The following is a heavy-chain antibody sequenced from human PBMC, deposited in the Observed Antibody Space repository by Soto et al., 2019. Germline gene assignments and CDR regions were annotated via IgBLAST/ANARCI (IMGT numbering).Heavy chain of an antibody. D-gene: IGHD6-13*01. Sequence: SETLSLTCTVSGGSINNYCWSWIRQAADKRLEWIGRLHSTGATNYNPSLRSRVTMSVDKSKNQFSLNLASVTAADTAVYYCVRDVPAAGTDWFAPRGQGTLVTVSS. CDR2: LHSTGAT. CDR3: VRDVPAAGTDWFAP. CDR1: GGSINNYC. J-gene: IGHJ5*02. V-gene: IGHV4-4*07.